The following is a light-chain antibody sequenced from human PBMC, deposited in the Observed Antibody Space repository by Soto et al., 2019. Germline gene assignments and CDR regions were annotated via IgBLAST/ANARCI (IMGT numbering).Light chain of an antibody. V-gene: IGLV1-40*01. CDR2: GKN. CDR3: QSYDSSLSGSI. CDR1: SSNIGAGFD. Sequence: QSVLTQPPSLSGAPGQRVTMSCTGGSSNIGAGFDVHWYQQLPGTAPKLLIFGKNNRPSWVPDRFSGSKSGTSASLAITGLQAEDEGDYYCQSYDSSLSGSIFGGGTKVTVL. J-gene: IGLJ2*01.